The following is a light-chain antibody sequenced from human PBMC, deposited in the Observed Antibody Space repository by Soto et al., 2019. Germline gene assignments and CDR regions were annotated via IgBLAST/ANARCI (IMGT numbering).Light chain of an antibody. CDR1: SSNIGSNY. V-gene: IGLV1-47*03. CDR3: AAWDDSLNGVV. Sequence: QSVLTQPPSASGTPEQRVTISCSGTSSNIGSNYVYWYQQLPGAAPKLLIYRNNQRFSGVPDRFSGSKSGTSASLAISGLWSEDEADYYCAAWDDSLNGVVFGGGTKVTVL. CDR2: RNN. J-gene: IGLJ2*01.